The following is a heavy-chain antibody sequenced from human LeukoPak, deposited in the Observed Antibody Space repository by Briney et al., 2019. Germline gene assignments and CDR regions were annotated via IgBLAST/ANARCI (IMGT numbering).Heavy chain of an antibody. CDR2: FDPEDGET. J-gene: IGHJ4*02. CDR3: ATVDDFWSGSFDY. V-gene: IGHV1-24*01. CDR1: RYTLTELS. Sequence: ASVKVSCKFSRYTLTELSMHWVRQAPGKGLEWMGGFDPEDGETIYAQKFQGRVTMTEDTSTDTAYMELSSLRAEDTAVYYCATVDDFWSGSFDYWGQGTLATVSS. D-gene: IGHD3-3*01.